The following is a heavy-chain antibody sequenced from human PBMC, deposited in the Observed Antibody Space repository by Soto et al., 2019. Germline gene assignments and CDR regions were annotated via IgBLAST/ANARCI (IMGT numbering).Heavy chain of an antibody. J-gene: IGHJ6*02. D-gene: IGHD2-2*01. V-gene: IGHV1-18*04. CDR1: GYTFTSYG. CDR2: ISAYNGNT. CDR3: ARDIVVVPAAIGTPFYYYYGMDV. Sequence: PSVKVSFKASGYTFTSYGISWVRQAPGQGLEWMGWISAYNGNTNYAQKLQGRVTMTTDTSTSTAYMELRSLRSDDTAVYYCARDIVVVPAAIGTPFYYYYGMDVWGQGTTVTVSS.